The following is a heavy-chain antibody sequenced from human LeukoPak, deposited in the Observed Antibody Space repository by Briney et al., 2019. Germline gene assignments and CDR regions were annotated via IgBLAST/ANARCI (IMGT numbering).Heavy chain of an antibody. CDR2: ISSGAGDT. D-gene: IGHD1-26*01. V-gene: IGHV3-48*02. J-gene: IGHJ4*02. Sequence: GGSLRLSCAGTGFTFSAYSLNWVRQAPGKGLERVSYISSGAGDTYYADSVKGRFTISRDNAQNSLYLQMNGLRDEDTAVYHCARSRSGNYFDYWGQGTLVSVSS. CDR1: GFTFSAYS. CDR3: ARSRSGNYFDY.